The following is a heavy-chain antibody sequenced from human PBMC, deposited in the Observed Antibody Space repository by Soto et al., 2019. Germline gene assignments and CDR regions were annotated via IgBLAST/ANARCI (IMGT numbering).Heavy chain of an antibody. V-gene: IGHV3-30-3*01. CDR1: GFTFSSYA. CDR2: ISYDGSNK. Sequence: PGGSLRLSCAASGFTFSSYAMHWVRQAPGKGLEWVAVISYDGSNKYYADSVKGRFTISRDNSKNTLYLQMNSLRAEDTAVYYCARWGQEYSSSSGDYYYGMDVWGQGTTVTVSS. CDR3: ARWGQEYSSSSGDYYYGMDV. D-gene: IGHD6-6*01. J-gene: IGHJ6*02.